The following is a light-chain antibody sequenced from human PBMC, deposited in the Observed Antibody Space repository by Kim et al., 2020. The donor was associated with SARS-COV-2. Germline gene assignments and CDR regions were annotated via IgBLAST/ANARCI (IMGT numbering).Light chain of an antibody. CDR1: QGISSY. Sequence: SASVGDRVTITCRASQGISSYLAWYQQKPGKAPKLLIYAASTLQSGVPSRFSGSGSGTDFTLTISSLQPEDFATYYCQQLNSLLTFGGGTKVDIK. CDR2: AAS. CDR3: QQLNSLLT. V-gene: IGKV1-9*01. J-gene: IGKJ4*01.